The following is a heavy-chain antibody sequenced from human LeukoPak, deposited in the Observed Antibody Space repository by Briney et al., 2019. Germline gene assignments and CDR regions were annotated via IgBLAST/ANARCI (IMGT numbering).Heavy chain of an antibody. Sequence: PGGSLRLSCAASGFIFSTYEMNWVRQAPGKGLEWVSYISSGGSAIYYADSVKGRFTISRDNAKNSLYLQMNSLRAEDTAVYYCARAGYGSGSYVGYYYYYYMDVWGKGTTVTISS. CDR2: ISSGGSAI. CDR3: ARAGYGSGSYVGYYYYYYMDV. CDR1: GFIFSTYE. J-gene: IGHJ6*03. V-gene: IGHV3-48*03. D-gene: IGHD3-10*01.